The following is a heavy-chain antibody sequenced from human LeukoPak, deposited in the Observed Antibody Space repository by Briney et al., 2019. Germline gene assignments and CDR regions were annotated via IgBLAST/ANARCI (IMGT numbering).Heavy chain of an antibody. J-gene: IGHJ6*03. CDR1: GFTFDDYA. Sequence: PGRSLRLSCAACGFTFDDYAMHWVRQARGKGLEGVSGISWNSSSIGYADSVKGRFTISTDNARNSLYLQMNSLRAEDMALYYCAKDNGRYYYYYMDVWGKGTTVTVSS. V-gene: IGHV3-9*03. CDR2: ISWNSSSI. CDR3: AKDNGRYYYYYMDV.